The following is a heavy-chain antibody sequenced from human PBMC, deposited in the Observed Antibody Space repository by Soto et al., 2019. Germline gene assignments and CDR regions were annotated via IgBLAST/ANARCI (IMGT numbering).Heavy chain of an antibody. CDR3: ARWTYCGGDCYWLDF. V-gene: IGHV4-59*01. Sequence: SETLSLTSPISGVSISGFYWGWIRQPPGKGLEWIGNIYYSGSANYDPSLRSRVTISLNTSKNQFSLNLNSVTAADTAIYYCARWTYCGGDCYWLDFWGQGTLVTVSS. D-gene: IGHD2-21*02. CDR1: GVSISGFY. CDR2: IYYSGSA. J-gene: IGHJ4*02.